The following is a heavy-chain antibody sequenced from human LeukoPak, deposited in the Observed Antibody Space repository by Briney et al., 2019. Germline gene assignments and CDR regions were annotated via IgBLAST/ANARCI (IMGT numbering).Heavy chain of an antibody. Sequence: PSQTLSLTCTVSGGSISSGGSYWSWIRQPPGKGLEWIGEINHSGSTNYNPSLKSRVTISVDTSKNQFSLKLSSVTAADTAVYYCARGRPGIAAAGTWYPFDYWGQGTLVTVSS. CDR3: ARGRPGIAAAGTWYPFDY. D-gene: IGHD6-13*01. V-gene: IGHV4-30-2*01. J-gene: IGHJ4*02. CDR2: INHSGST. CDR1: GGSISSGGSY.